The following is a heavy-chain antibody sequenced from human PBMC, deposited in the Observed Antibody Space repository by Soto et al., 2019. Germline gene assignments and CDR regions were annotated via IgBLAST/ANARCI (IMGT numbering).Heavy chain of an antibody. CDR3: AKASSGWYVPFDY. Sequence: PGGSLRLSCAASGFTFSSYAMSWVRQAPGKGLEWVSGISGRGSSTYYADSVKGRFTISRDNSKNTLYLQMNSLRAEDTAVYYCAKASSGWYVPFDYWGQGTLVTVSS. CDR2: ISGRGSST. D-gene: IGHD6-19*01. J-gene: IGHJ4*02. CDR1: GFTFSSYA. V-gene: IGHV3-23*01.